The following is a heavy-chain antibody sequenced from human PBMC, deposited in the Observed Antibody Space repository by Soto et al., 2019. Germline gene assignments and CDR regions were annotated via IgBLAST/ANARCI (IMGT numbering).Heavy chain of an antibody. Sequence: PGGSLRLSCAASGFTVSINYMSWVRQAPGKGLEWVSVIYSGGSTYYADSVKGRFTISRDDSKNTLYLQMNSLRAEDTAVYYCAREQRYSNTANAFDIWGQGTMVTVSS. CDR2: IYSGGST. J-gene: IGHJ3*02. CDR3: AREQRYSNTANAFDI. D-gene: IGHD6-25*01. V-gene: IGHV3-53*01. CDR1: GFTVSINY.